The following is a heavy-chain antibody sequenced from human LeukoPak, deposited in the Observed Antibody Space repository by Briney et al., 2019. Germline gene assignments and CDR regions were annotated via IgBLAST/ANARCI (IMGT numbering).Heavy chain of an antibody. Sequence: SETLSLTCTVSGGSISSHYWSWLRQPPGKGLEWIGYIYYSGSTNYNPSLKSRVTISVDTSKNQFSLKLSSVTAADTAVYYCARDVGEQQPLGNWFDPWGQGTLVTVSS. CDR3: ARDVGEQQPLGNWFDP. V-gene: IGHV4-59*11. J-gene: IGHJ5*02. CDR1: GGSISSHY. D-gene: IGHD6-13*01. CDR2: IYYSGST.